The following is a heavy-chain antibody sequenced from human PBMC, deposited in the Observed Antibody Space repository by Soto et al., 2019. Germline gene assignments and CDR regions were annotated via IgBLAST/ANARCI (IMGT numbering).Heavy chain of an antibody. D-gene: IGHD1-26*01. CDR1: GGSISSYY. CDR2: IYYSGST. CDR3: ARGGGSPDY. Sequence: QVQLQESGPGLVKPSETLSLTCTVSGGSISSYYWSWIRQPPGKGLEWIGYIYYSGSTNYNPSLESRVTISVDTSKNQSSLKLSSVTAADTAVYYCARGGGSPDYWGQGTLVTVSS. V-gene: IGHV4-59*08. J-gene: IGHJ4*02.